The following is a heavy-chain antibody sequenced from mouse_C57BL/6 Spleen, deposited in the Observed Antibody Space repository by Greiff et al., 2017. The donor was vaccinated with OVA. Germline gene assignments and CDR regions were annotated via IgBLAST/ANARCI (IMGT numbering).Heavy chain of an antibody. CDR1: GFTFTDYY. CDR2: IRNKANGYTT. J-gene: IGHJ4*01. V-gene: IGHV7-3*01. CDR3: ARAYYSNYYAMDY. Sequence: EVQRVESGGGLVQPGGSLSLSCAASGFTFTDYYMSWVRQPPGKALEWLGFIRNKANGYTTEYSASVKGRFTISRDNSQSILYLQMNALRAEDSATYYCARAYYSNYYAMDYWGQGTSVTVSS. D-gene: IGHD2-5*01.